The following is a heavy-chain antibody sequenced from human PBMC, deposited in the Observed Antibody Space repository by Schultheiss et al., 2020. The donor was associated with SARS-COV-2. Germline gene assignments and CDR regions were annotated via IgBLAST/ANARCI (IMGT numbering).Heavy chain of an antibody. J-gene: IGHJ5*02. D-gene: IGHD3/OR15-3a*01. CDR2: ISSSSSYI. CDR1: GFTFSSYS. CDR3: ARSFQLILPQASWFDP. V-gene: IGHV3-21*01. Sequence: GESLKISCAASGFTFSSYSMNWVRQAPGKGLEWVSSISSSSSYIYYADSVKGRFTISRDNAKNSLYLQMNSLRAEDTAVYYCARSFQLILPQASWFDPWGQGTLVTVSS.